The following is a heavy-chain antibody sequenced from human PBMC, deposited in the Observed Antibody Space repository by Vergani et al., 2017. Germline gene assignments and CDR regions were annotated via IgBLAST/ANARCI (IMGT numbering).Heavy chain of an antibody. CDR3: ARVMAIAVPGVCDA. CDR2: LYHDGTT. D-gene: IGHD6-19*01. CDR1: GVSMQSGSYY. Sequence: QVQLHESGPGLVKPSETLSLICSVSGVSMQSGSYYWGWIRQSPGKGLEWIGNLYHDGTTSYNPSLKGRVSISVDTSKNQFSLNLSSVTAADTATYYCARVMAIAVPGVCDAWGQGLLVTVSS. J-gene: IGHJ5*02. V-gene: IGHV4-39*01.